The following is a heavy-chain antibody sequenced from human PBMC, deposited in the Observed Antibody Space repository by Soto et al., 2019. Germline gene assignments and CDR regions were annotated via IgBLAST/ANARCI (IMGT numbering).Heavy chain of an antibody. V-gene: IGHV4-31*02. CDR1: GGSINSGGYY. D-gene: IGHD4-4*01. CDR3: ARDVAHDYSNNNWFDP. Sequence: NHSETLSIARTVSGGSINSGGYYWSWNSQHPGKGLEWIGYIYYSGSTYYNPSLKSRVTISVDTSKNQFSLKLSSVTAADTAVYYCARDVAHDYSNNNWFDPWGQGTLVTSPQ. CDR2: IYYSGST. J-gene: IGHJ5*02.